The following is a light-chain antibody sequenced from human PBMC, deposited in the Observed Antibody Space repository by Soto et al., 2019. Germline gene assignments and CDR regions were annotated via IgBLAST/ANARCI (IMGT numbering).Light chain of an antibody. J-gene: IGKJ2*01. CDR2: DAS. CDR3: QHSNEWVKT. Sequence: DIVMTQSPATLSVSPGERVTLSCRASQSVSSNLAWYQQKPGQAPRLLIYDASARATGIPARFSGSGSGTEFTLTISSLQSEDFAVYYCQHSNEWVKTFGQGTKLEIK. V-gene: IGKV3-15*01. CDR1: QSVSSN.